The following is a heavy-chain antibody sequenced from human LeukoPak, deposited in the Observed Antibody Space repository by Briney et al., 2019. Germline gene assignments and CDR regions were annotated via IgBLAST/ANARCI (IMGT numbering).Heavy chain of an antibody. J-gene: IGHJ4*02. V-gene: IGHV3-7*01. CDR1: GFTFSSYW. Sequence: GGSLRLSCAASGFTFSSYWMTWVRQAPGKGLEWVANIKQDGSEEYYVDSVKGRFTISRDNAKNSLYLQINSLRAEDTAVYYCARGVAVTRGPADYWGQGTLVTVSS. D-gene: IGHD6-19*01. CDR3: ARGVAVTRGPADY. CDR2: IKQDGSEE.